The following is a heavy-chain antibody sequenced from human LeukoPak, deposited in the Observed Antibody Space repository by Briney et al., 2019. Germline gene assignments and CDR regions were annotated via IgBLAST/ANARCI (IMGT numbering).Heavy chain of an antibody. D-gene: IGHD1-26*01. Sequence: GGSLRLSCAASGFTFSSYAMSWVRQAPGKGLEWVANIKQDGNEKYYVDSVKGRFTISRDNAKNSLYLQMNSLRAEDTAVYYCARDRRWELLPLDYWGQGTLVTVSS. CDR1: GFTFSSYA. CDR3: ARDRRWELLPLDY. V-gene: IGHV3-7*01. CDR2: IKQDGNEK. J-gene: IGHJ4*02.